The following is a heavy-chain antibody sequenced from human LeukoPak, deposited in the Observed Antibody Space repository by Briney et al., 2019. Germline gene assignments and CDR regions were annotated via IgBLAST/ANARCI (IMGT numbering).Heavy chain of an antibody. D-gene: IGHD3-10*01. J-gene: IGHJ4*02. CDR1: GASISSYY. Sequence: SETLSLTCTVSGASISSYYWSWIRQPPGEGLEWIGYIYYSGTTNYNPSLKSRVTLSVDTSKSQFSLKLSSVTAADTAIYYCATETGVYFEYWGQGTLVTVSS. CDR3: ATETGVYFEY. CDR2: IYYSGTT. V-gene: IGHV4-59*01.